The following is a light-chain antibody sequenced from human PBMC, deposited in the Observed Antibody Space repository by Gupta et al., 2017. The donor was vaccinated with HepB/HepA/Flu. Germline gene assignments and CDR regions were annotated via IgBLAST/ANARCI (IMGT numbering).Light chain of an antibody. CDR1: QNIRNH. Sequence: DIQLTQSPSSLSASVGDRITITCQTSQNIRNHSSWYHQRPGRAPKLLFFDASDLYTGVPSRFSGSGYGTYFTLTITSLQPEDIGTYYCQQYDNVGLTFGGGTSLEIK. CDR2: DAS. CDR3: QQYDNVGLT. J-gene: IGKJ4*01. V-gene: IGKV1-33*01.